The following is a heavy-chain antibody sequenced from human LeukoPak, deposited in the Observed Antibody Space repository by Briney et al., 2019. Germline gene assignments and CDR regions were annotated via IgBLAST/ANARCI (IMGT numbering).Heavy chain of an antibody. CDR2: ISGSGGST. CDR3: AKHNGNYYYYYGLDV. CDR1: GFSVSGNY. J-gene: IGHJ6*02. V-gene: IGHV3-23*01. D-gene: IGHD1-26*01. Sequence: PGGSLRLSCAVSGFSVSGNYMHWVRQAPGKGLEWVSAISGSGGSTYFADSVKGRFTISRDSSKNTLYLQMNSLRAEDTAVYYCAKHNGNYYYYYGLDVWGQGTTVTVSS.